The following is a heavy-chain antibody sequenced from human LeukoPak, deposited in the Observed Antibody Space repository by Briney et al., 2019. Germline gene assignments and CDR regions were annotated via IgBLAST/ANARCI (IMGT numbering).Heavy chain of an antibody. CDR1: GFTFSKYG. V-gene: IGHV3-30*18. CDR3: AKDRSSNYFDY. Sequence: GGSLRLSCAASGFTFSKYGMYWVRQAPGKGLEWVAVISSDGSFKDYADYVKGRFTISRDNSKNTVHLQMTSLRTEDTAVYYCAKDRSSNYFDYWGQGTLVTVSS. CDR2: ISSDGSFK. D-gene: IGHD6-13*01. J-gene: IGHJ4*02.